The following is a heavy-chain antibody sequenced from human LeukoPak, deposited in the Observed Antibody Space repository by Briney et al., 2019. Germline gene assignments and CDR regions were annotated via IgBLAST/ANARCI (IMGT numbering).Heavy chain of an antibody. J-gene: IGHJ6*03. Sequence: GGSLRLSCAASGFTFSSYSMNWVRQAPGKGLEWVSYISSSSNTIYYADSVKGRFTISRDNAKNSLYLQMNSLRAEDTAVYYCARDSIVVVPAAIQWNYYYMDVWGKGTTVTVSS. CDR1: GFTFSSYS. CDR2: ISSSSNTI. V-gene: IGHV3-48*01. D-gene: IGHD2-2*02. CDR3: ARDSIVVVPAAIQWNYYYMDV.